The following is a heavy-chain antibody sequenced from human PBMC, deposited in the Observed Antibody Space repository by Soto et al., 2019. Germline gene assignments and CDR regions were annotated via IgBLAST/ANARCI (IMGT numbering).Heavy chain of an antibody. Sequence: ASVKVSCMASGYTFTGYYMHWVRQAPGQGLEWMGWINPNSGGTNYAQKFQGRVTMTRDTSISTAYMELSRLRSDDTAVYYCAREVIVDPPTLRYWGQGTLVTVSS. J-gene: IGHJ4*02. CDR3: AREVIVDPPTLRY. D-gene: IGHD2-21*01. CDR1: GYTFTGYY. V-gene: IGHV1-2*02. CDR2: INPNSGGT.